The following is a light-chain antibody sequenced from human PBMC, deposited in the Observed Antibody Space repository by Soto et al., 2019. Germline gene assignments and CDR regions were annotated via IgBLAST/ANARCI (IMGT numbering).Light chain of an antibody. CDR3: QQYENSPLT. CDR1: QSVGSSF. J-gene: IGKJ4*01. CDR2: RTS. V-gene: IGKV3-20*01. Sequence: EIVLTQSPDTLSLSPGERATLSCRASQSVGSSFLAWYQQKPGQAPRLLIYRTSTRATGIPDRFTGSVSGTDFTLTISRLEPEDFAVYYCQQYENSPLTFGGGTKVEIK.